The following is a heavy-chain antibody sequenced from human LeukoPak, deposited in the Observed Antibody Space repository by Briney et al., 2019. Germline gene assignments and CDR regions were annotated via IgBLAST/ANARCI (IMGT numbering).Heavy chain of an antibody. CDR2: MNPNSGNT. D-gene: IGHD3-3*01. J-gene: IGHJ4*02. V-gene: IGHV1-8*01. Sequence: ASVKVSCKASGYTFTSYDINWVRQATGQGLEWMGWMNPNSGNTGYAQKFQGRVTMTRNTSISTAYMELSSLRSDDTAVYYCARMGVVITPFDYWGQGTLVTVSS. CDR1: GYTFTSYD. CDR3: ARMGVVITPFDY.